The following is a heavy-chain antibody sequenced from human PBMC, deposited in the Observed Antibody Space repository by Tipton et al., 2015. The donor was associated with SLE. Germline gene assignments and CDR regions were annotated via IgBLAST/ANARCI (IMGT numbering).Heavy chain of an antibody. J-gene: IGHJ6*02. Sequence: TLSLTCIVSGGSISSSSYYWGWIRQPPGKGLEWIGSIYYSGSTYYNPSLKSRVTISVDTSKNQFSLKLSSVTAADTAVYYCVRYMTKVTPYNYYGLDVWGQGTTVIVSS. V-gene: IGHV4-39*07. CDR1: GGSISSSSYY. D-gene: IGHD4-17*01. CDR3: VRYMTKVTPYNYYGLDV. CDR2: IYYSGST.